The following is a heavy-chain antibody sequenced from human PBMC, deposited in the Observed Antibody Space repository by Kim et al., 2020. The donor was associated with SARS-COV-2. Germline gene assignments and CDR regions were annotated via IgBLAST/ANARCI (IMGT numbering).Heavy chain of an antibody. D-gene: IGHD2-15*01. CDR2: IGTAGDT. V-gene: IGHV3-13*01. CDR1: GFTFSSYD. CDR3: ARGGYCSGGSCYSRSWYFDL. J-gene: IGHJ2*01. Sequence: GGSLRLSCAASGFTFSSYDMHWVRQATGKGLEWVSAIGTAGDTYYPGSVKGRFTISRENAKNSLYLQMNSLRAGDTAVYYCARGGYCSGGSCYSRSWYFDLWGRGTLATVSS.